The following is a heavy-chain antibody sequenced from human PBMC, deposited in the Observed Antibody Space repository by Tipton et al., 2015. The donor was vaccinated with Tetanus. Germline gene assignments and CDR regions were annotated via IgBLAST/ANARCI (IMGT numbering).Heavy chain of an antibody. V-gene: IGHV3-15*07. J-gene: IGHJ4*02. CDR3: TTSGTVGSGYRVDY. D-gene: IGHD3-9*01. CDR1: GLFFKNAW. Sequence: SLRLSCATSGLFFKNAWMNWVRQAPGKGLEWVGRIKSKTDGGTTDYAARVKDRFSISRDDSKDTLFLRMNSLKTEDTAVYYCTTSGTVGSGYRVDYWGRGTLVVVSS. CDR2: IKSKTDGGTT.